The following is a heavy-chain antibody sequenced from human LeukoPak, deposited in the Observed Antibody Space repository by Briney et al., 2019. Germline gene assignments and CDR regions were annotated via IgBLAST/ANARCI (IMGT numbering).Heavy chain of an antibody. D-gene: IGHD2-21*02. J-gene: IGHJ4*02. CDR3: TNIVVVAAHY. CDR2: IRSKAFGGTP. Sequence: PGGSLRLSCTVSGFTFGDYAMNWFRQAPGKGLEWVGFIRSKAFGGTPEYAASVKGRFTISRDDSKSIAYLQMNSLKTEDTAVYYCTNIVVVAAHYWGQGTLVTVSP. V-gene: IGHV3-49*03. CDR1: GFTFGDYA.